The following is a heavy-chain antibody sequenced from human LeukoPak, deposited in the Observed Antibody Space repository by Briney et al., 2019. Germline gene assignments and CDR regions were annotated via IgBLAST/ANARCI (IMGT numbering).Heavy chain of an antibody. CDR1: GGTFSSYA. Sequence: EASVKVSCKASGGTFSSYAISWVRQAPGQGLEWMGRIIPILGIANYAQKFQGRVTITADKSTSTAYMELSSLRSDDTAVYYCAIGSILTGPDAFDIWGQGTMVTVSS. CDR2: IIPILGIA. CDR3: AIGSILTGPDAFDI. J-gene: IGHJ3*02. V-gene: IGHV1-69*04. D-gene: IGHD3-9*01.